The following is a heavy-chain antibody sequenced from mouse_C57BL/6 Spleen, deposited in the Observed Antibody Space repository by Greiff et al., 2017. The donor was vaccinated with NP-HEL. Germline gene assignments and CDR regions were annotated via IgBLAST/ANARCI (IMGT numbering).Heavy chain of an antibody. Sequence: EVKVVESEGGLVQPGSSMKLSCTASGFTFSDYYMAWVRQVPEKGLEWVANINYDGSSTYYLDSLKSRFIISRDNAKNILYLQMSSLKSEDTATYYCARVGDYLDYWGQGTTLTVSS. J-gene: IGHJ2*01. CDR3: ARVGDYLDY. CDR1: GFTFSDYY. CDR2: INYDGSST. V-gene: IGHV5-16*01.